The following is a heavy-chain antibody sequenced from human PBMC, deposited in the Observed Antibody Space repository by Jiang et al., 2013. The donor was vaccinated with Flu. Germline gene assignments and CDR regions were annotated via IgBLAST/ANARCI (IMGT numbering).Heavy chain of an antibody. CDR2: INTNTGNP. Sequence: QSGSELKKPGASVKVSCKASGYTFTSYAMNWVRQAPGQGLEWMGWINTNTGNPTYAQGFTGRFVFSLDTSVSTAYLQISSLKAEDTAVYYCARAQDLYYDFWSGYYSYYYYGMDVWGQGTTVTVSS. D-gene: IGHD3-3*01. CDR1: GYTFTSYA. V-gene: IGHV7-4-1*02. J-gene: IGHJ6*02. CDR3: ARAQDLYYDFWSGYYSYYYYGMDV.